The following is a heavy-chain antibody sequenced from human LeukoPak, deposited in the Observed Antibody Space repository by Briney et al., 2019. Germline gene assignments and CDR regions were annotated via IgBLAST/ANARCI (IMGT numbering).Heavy chain of an antibody. CDR2: IYWDDNK. Sequence: ESGPTLVKPTQTLTLTCTFSGFSLSSSGVGVGWIRQPPGTALEWLALIYWDDNKLYSPSLKSRLTITKDTSKNQVVLTMTNLPCVTTGAEYCALYGDYRFLYYFDHWGQGTLVTVSS. CDR3: ALYGDYRFLYYFDH. D-gene: IGHD4-17*01. V-gene: IGHV2-5*02. CDR1: GFSLSSSGVG. J-gene: IGHJ4*02.